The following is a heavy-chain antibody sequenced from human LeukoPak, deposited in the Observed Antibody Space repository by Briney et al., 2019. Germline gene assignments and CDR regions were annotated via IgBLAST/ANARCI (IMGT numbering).Heavy chain of an antibody. CDR2: MNPNSGNT. J-gene: IGHJ6*03. V-gene: IGHV1-8*01. Sequence: GASVKVSCKASGYTFTSYDINWVRQATGQGLEWMGWMNPNSGNTGYAQKFQGRVTMTRNTSISTAYMELSSLRSEDTAVYYCARDSRIAAAGSYYYYYYMDVWGKGATVTISS. CDR3: ARDSRIAAAGSYYYYYYMDV. CDR1: GYTFTSYD. D-gene: IGHD6-13*01.